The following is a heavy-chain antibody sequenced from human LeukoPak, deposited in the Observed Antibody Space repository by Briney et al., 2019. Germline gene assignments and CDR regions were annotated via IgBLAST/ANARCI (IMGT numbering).Heavy chain of an antibody. CDR1: EFTFGTNA. CDR3: AKASRGSYYGSYYDD. CDR2: ISRVGGSP. Sequence: GGSLRLSCAASEFTFGTNAMSWVRQAPGKGLEWVSAISRVGGSPYYADSVKGRFTISRDNSKNTLYLQMNSLRAEDTAVYYCAKASRGSYYGSYYDDWGQGTLVAVSS. D-gene: IGHD1-26*01. J-gene: IGHJ4*02. V-gene: IGHV3-23*01.